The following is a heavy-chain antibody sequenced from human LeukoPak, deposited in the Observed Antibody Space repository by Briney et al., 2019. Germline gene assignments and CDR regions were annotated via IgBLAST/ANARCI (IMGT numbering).Heavy chain of an antibody. CDR2: ISYDGSNK. D-gene: IGHD1-14*01. CDR3: ARDPDRSGFDF. Sequence: PGGSLRLSCAASGFTFSSYGMHWVRQAPGKGLEWVAVISYDGSNKYYADSVKGRFTISRDNSKNMVFLHMNSLRVEDTAIYYCARDPDRSGFDFWGQGTLLTVSS. J-gene: IGHJ4*02. CDR1: GFTFSSYG. V-gene: IGHV3-30*03.